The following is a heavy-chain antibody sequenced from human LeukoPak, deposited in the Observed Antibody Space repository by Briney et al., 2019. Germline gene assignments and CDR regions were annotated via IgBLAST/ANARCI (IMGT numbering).Heavy chain of an antibody. J-gene: IGHJ4*02. CDR2: ISSSGPTI. Sequence: PGGSLRLSCAASGFTFSHYEMNWVRQAPGTGLGWVSYISSSGPTIYYADSVKGRFAISRDNAKKSLYLQMNSLRAEDTAVYSCARGDGDWCDFWGQGTLVTVSS. CDR3: ARGDGDWCDF. CDR1: GFTFSHYE. V-gene: IGHV3-48*03. D-gene: IGHD4-17*01.